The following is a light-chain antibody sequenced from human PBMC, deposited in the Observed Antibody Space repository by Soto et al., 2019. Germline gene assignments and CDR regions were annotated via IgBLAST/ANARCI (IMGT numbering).Light chain of an antibody. V-gene: IGLV2-8*01. CDR1: SSDVGAYIF. CDR3: SSYTTNKTLL. Sequence: QSVLTQPPSASGSPGQSVTISCTGTSSDVGAYIFVSWYQQHPGKAPKLMVYDVNRRPPGLSDRFSGSKSGTTASLTISGLQAEDEADYFCSSYTTNKTLLFGGGTKLTVL. CDR2: DVN. J-gene: IGLJ2*01.